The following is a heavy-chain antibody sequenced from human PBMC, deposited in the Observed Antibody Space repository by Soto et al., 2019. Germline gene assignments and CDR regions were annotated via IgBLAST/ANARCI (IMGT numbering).Heavy chain of an antibody. CDR1: GYTFTSYA. CDR2: INAGNGNT. CDR3: ARDLGANYYYDSRGIDY. D-gene: IGHD3-22*01. Sequence: ASVKVSCKASGYTFTSYAMHWVRQAPGQRLEWMGWINAGNGNTKYSQKFQGRVTITRDTSASTAYMELSSLRSEDTAVYYCARDLGANYYYDSRGIDYWGQGTLVTVSS. V-gene: IGHV1-3*01. J-gene: IGHJ4*02.